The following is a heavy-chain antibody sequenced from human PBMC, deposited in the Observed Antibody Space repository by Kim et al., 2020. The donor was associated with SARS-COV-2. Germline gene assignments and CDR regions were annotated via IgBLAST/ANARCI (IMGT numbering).Heavy chain of an antibody. CDR3: ARVSSSSWLKLSGPGAFDI. CDR2: INAGNGNT. Sequence: ASVKVSCKASGYTFTSYAMHWVRQAPGQRLEWMGWINAGNGNTKYSQKFQGRVTITRDTSASTAYMELSSLRSEDTAVYYCARVSSSSWLKLSGPGAFDIWGQGTMVTVSS. D-gene: IGHD6-13*01. CDR1: GYTFTSYA. J-gene: IGHJ3*02. V-gene: IGHV1-3*01.